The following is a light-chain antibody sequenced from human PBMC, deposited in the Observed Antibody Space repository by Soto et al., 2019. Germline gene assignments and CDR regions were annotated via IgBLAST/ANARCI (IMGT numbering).Light chain of an antibody. J-gene: IGKJ1*01. CDR1: QSISSW. Sequence: DIQITQSPSTVSASVGDRVTITCRASQSISSWLAWYQQRPGKAPKLLIHKASNLESGVPSRFSGSGSGTEFTLTISSLQPEDFATYYCLQDYNYPRTFGQGTKVDI. V-gene: IGKV1-5*03. CDR2: KAS. CDR3: LQDYNYPRT.